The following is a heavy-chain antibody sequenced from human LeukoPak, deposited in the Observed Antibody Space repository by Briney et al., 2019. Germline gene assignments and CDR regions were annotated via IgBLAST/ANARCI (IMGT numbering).Heavy chain of an antibody. CDR2: ICPGDSDT. Sequence: GESLKTSCKGSEYSFTNYWIGWVRQMPGKGLEWMGIICPGDSDTRYSPSFQGQVTISADKSISTAYLQWSSLKASDTAMYFCATYAGRYSKYFQHWGQGTLVTVSS. CDR3: ATYAGRYSKYFQH. J-gene: IGHJ1*01. V-gene: IGHV5-51*01. CDR1: EYSFTNYW. D-gene: IGHD3-10*01.